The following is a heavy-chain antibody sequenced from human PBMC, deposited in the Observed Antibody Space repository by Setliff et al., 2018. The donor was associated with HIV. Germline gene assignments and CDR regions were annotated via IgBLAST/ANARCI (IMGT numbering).Heavy chain of an antibody. D-gene: IGHD1-26*01. V-gene: IGHV3-30*03. Sequence: GGSLRLSCAASGFTFSSYSMHWVRQAPGKGLEWVAVISYDGSHKYYADSVKGRFTISRDNSENTLYLQMNSLRVEDTAVYSCARERGTREIDPWGQGTLVTVSS. CDR1: GFTFSSYS. J-gene: IGHJ5*02. CDR2: ISYDGSHK. CDR3: ARERGTREIDP.